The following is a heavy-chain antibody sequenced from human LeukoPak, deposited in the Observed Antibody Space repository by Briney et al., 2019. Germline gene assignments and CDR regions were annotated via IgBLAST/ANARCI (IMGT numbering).Heavy chain of an antibody. CDR1: GGSISSSSYY. D-gene: IGHD3-22*01. J-gene: IGHJ6*03. V-gene: IGHV4-39*01. Sequence: PSETVSLTCTVSGGSISSSSYYWGWIRQPPGKGLEWIGSIYYSGSTYYNPSLKSRVTISVDTSKNQFSLKLSSVTAADTAVYYCALSKDYDSSGYYPYYYYYYMDVWGKGTTVTISS. CDR3: ALSKDYDSSGYYPYYYYYYMDV. CDR2: IYYSGST.